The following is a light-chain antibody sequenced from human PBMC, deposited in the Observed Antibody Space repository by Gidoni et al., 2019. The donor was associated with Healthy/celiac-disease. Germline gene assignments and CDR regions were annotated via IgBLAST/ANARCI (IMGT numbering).Light chain of an antibody. Sequence: DMQLTQSPSSLSASVGARVTIPCRASQSISSYLNWYKQKPGKAPKLLIYAASSLQSGVPSRFSGSGSGTDVTLTISSLQPEDVATYYCQQSYSTPLTFGGGTKVEIK. J-gene: IGKJ4*01. CDR3: QQSYSTPLT. V-gene: IGKV1-39*01. CDR1: QSISSY. CDR2: AAS.